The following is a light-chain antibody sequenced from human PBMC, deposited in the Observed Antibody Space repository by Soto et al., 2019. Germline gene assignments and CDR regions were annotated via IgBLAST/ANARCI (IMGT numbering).Light chain of an antibody. CDR3: QQYYSIPHT. CDR2: WAS. J-gene: IGKJ2*01. CDR1: RSVLYSSNNKNY. V-gene: IGKV4-1*01. Sequence: DIVMTQSPDSLAVSLGERATINCKSSRSVLYSSNNKNYLAWYQQRPGQPPTLLIYWASTRQSGVPDRFSGSGSVTDFTLNIRSVQAEDAAFYYCQQYYSIPHTFGQGTNLEIK.